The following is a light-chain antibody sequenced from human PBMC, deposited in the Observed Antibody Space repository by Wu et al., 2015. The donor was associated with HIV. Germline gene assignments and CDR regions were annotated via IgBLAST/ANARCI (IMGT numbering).Light chain of an antibody. J-gene: IGKJ1*01. V-gene: IGKV3-20*01. CDR3: QQYGSSPPT. CDR1: QSVSSSY. Sequence: EIVLTQSPGTLSLSPGERATLSCRATQSVSSSYLAWYQQKPGQAPRLLISGASSRATGIPDRFSGSGSGTDFTLTITRLEPEDFAVYYCQQYGSSPPTFGQGTKVEIK. CDR2: GAS.